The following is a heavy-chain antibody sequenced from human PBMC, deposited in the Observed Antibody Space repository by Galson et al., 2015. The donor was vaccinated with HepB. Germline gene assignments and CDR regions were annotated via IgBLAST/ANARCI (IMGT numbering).Heavy chain of an antibody. Sequence: SVKVSCKASGGTFSSYAISWVRQAPGQGLEWMGGIIPIFGTANYAQKFQGRVTITADESTSTAYMELSSLRSEDTAVYYCARDGARLRQLGSDWFDPWGQGTLVTVSS. CDR1: GGTFSSYA. CDR3: ARDGARLRQLGSDWFDP. D-gene: IGHD6-6*01. V-gene: IGHV1-69*13. J-gene: IGHJ5*02. CDR2: IIPIFGTA.